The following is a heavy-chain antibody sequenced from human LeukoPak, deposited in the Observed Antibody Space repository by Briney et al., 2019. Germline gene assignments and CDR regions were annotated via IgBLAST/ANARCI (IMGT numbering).Heavy chain of an antibody. D-gene: IGHD4-17*01. CDR3: AEGTTFGDYVYDAFDI. V-gene: IGHV3-66*01. Sequence: HPGGSLRLSCAASGFTFDDYDMSWVRQAPGKGLEWVSVIYSGGSTYYADSVKGRFTISRDNSKNTLYLQMNSLRAEDTAVYYCAEGTTFGDYVYDAFDIWGQGTMVTVSS. CDR1: GFTFDDYD. CDR2: IYSGGST. J-gene: IGHJ3*02.